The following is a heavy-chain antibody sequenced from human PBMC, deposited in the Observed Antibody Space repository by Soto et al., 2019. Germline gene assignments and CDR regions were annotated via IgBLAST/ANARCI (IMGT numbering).Heavy chain of an antibody. CDR3: AGGTYYYDSSGYYYPFDY. D-gene: IGHD3-22*01. V-gene: IGHV1-69*13. J-gene: IGHJ4*02. CDR2: IIPIFGTA. CDR1: GGTFSSYA. Sequence: SVKVSCKGSGGTFSSYAISWVRQAPGQGLEWMGGIIPIFGTASYAQKFQGRVTITADESTSTAYMELSSLRSEDTAVYYCAGGTYYYDSSGYYYPFDYWGQGTLVTVSS.